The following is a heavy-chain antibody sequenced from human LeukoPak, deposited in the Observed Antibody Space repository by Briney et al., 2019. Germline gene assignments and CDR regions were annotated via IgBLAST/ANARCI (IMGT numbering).Heavy chain of an antibody. J-gene: IGHJ4*02. D-gene: IGHD6-6*01. CDR3: SNGIYSSSY. V-gene: IGHV3-7*01. CDR2: IKQDGSEK. Sequence: PGGSLRLSCAASGFTFSTYWMSWVRQAPGKGLEWVANIKQDGSEKYYVDSVRGRFTISIDNAKNSLYLQMNSLRAEDTAVYYCSNGIYSSSYWGQGTLVTVSS. CDR1: GFTFSTYW.